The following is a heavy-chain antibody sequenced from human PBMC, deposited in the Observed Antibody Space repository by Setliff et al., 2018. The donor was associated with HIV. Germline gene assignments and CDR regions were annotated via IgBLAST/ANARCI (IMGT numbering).Heavy chain of an antibody. D-gene: IGHD3-10*01. CDR3: ARHSGVASPNWFDP. Sequence: PSETLSLTCTVSGGSISSTSYYWGWIRQPPGKGLEWIGSIYHSGSTYYNPSLQSRVTISVDTSKNQFSLKLNSVTAADTAVYYCARHSGVASPNWFDPWGQGTLVTVSS. CDR2: IYHSGST. V-gene: IGHV4-39*01. J-gene: IGHJ5*02. CDR1: GGSISSTSYY.